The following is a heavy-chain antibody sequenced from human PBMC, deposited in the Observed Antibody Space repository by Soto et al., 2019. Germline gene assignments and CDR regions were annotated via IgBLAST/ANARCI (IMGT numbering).Heavy chain of an antibody. Sequence: SETLSLTCPVSGCSISSYYWSWIRQPPGKGLEWIGYIYYSGSTNYNPSLKSRVTISVDTSKNQFSLKLSSVTAADTAVYYCARVVDWNYYFDYWGQGTLVTVSS. J-gene: IGHJ4*02. CDR1: GCSISSYY. D-gene: IGHD1-7*01. CDR3: ARVVDWNYYFDY. CDR2: IYYSGST. V-gene: IGHV4-59*01.